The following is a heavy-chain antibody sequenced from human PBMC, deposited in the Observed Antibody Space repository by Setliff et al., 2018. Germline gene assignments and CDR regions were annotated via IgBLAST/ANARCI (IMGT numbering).Heavy chain of an antibody. CDR3: ARVTARNSGYYFDY. V-gene: IGHV4-61*02. Sequence: SETLSLTCTVSGGSISSGTYHWSWIRQPAGKGLEWIGRIYTSGSTNYTPSLKSRVTMSVDTAKNQFTLKLTSVTAAGTALYYCARVTARNSGYYFDYWGQGTLVTVSS. J-gene: IGHJ4*02. CDR2: IYTSGST. D-gene: IGHD4-4*01. CDR1: GGSISSGTYH.